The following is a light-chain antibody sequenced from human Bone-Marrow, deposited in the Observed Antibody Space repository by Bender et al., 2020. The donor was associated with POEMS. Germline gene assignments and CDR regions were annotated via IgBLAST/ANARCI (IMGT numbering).Light chain of an antibody. Sequence: QSALTQPASVSGSPGQSITLSCSGTSSDVGSYNLVSWYQQHPVKAPKVIIYEGSKRPSGVSNRFSGSKSGNTASLTISGLQAEDEADYYCCSYAGRSALVFGGGTKLTVL. V-gene: IGLV2-23*01. CDR2: EGS. CDR1: SSDVGSYNL. CDR3: CSYAGRSALV. J-gene: IGLJ3*02.